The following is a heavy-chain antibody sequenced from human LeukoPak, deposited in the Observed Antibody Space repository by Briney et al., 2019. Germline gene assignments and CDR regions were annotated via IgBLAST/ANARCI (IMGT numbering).Heavy chain of an antibody. CDR2: IKQDGSKK. CDR3: TRVGYIDEGIDY. CDR1: GFTFSNYV. J-gene: IGHJ4*02. D-gene: IGHD5-24*01. Sequence: PGGSLRLSCASSGFTFSNYVLYWVRQAPGKGLEWVANIKQDGSKKSYVDSVKGRFTISRDNAKNSLYLQMNSLRAEDTAIYYCTRVGYIDEGIDYWGQGTLVTVSS. V-gene: IGHV3-7*04.